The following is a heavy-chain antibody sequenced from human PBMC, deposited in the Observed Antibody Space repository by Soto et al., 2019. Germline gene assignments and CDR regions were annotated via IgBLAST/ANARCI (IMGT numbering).Heavy chain of an antibody. CDR3: AGGGGSSWYRDY. CDR2: INHSGST. J-gene: IGHJ4*02. CDR1: GGSFSGYY. D-gene: IGHD6-13*01. Sequence: SETLSLTCAVYGGSFSGYYWSWIRQPPGKGLEWIGEINHSGSTNYNPSLKSRVTISVDTSKNQFSLKLSSVTAADTAVYYCAGGGGSSWYRDYWGQGTLVTVPQ. V-gene: IGHV4-34*01.